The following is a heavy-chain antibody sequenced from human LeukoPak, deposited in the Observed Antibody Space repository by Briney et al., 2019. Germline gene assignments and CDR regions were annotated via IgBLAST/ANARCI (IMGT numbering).Heavy chain of an antibody. V-gene: IGHV1-69*04. Sequence: GASVKVSCKASGGTFSSYAISWVRQAPGQGLEWMGRIIPILGIANYAQKFQGRVTITADKSTSTAYMELSSLRSEDTAVYYCARDGEYSSSRDAFDIWGQGTMVTVSS. D-gene: IGHD6-6*01. CDR3: ARDGEYSSSRDAFDI. CDR2: IIPILGIA. CDR1: GGTFSSYA. J-gene: IGHJ3*02.